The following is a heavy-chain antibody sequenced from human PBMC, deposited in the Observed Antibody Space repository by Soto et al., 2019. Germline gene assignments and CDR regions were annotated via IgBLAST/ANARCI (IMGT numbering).Heavy chain of an antibody. CDR2: SNHSGST. Sequence: QVQLQQWGAGLLKPSETLSLTCAVYGGSFSGYYWSWIRQPPGKGLEWIGESNHSGSTNYNPSLKRRVTISVDTSKNQFSLKLSSVTAADTAVYYCARVGSSSWIDYWGQGTLVTVSS. J-gene: IGHJ4*02. D-gene: IGHD6-13*01. V-gene: IGHV4-34*01. CDR1: GGSFSGYY. CDR3: ARVGSSSWIDY.